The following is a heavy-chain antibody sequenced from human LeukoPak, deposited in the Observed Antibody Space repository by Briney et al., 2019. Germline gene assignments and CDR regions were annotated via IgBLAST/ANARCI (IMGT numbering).Heavy chain of an antibody. CDR2: ISGSGITH. J-gene: IGHJ4*02. CDR1: GFTFFNYV. D-gene: IGHD6-6*01. CDR3: AKTGLYSSSSRGYFDY. Sequence: GGSLRLSCAASGFTFFNYVTGWGRHPPGGGRQCGSVISGSGITHYYARSVKGRFTNSRDNSKNTLYLQMNNLRAEDTAIYYCAKTGLYSSSSRGYFDYWGQGTLVTVSS. V-gene: IGHV3-23*01.